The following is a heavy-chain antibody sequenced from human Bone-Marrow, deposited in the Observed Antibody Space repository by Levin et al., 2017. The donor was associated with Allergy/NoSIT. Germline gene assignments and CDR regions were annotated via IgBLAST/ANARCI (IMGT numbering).Heavy chain of an antibody. CDR1: GFTFDDYA. CDR3: AKDRRSSSIVGAREFDY. J-gene: IGHJ4*02. Sequence: GGSLRLSCAASGFTFDDYAMHWVRQAPGKGLEWVSGISWNSGSIGYADSVKGRFTISRDNAKNSLYLQMNSLRAEDTALYYCAKDRRSSSIVGAREFDYWGQGTLVTVSS. V-gene: IGHV3-9*01. D-gene: IGHD1-26*01. CDR2: ISWNSGSI.